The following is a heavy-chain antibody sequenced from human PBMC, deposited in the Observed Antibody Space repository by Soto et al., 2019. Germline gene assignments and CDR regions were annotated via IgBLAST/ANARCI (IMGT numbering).Heavy chain of an antibody. Sequence: SETLSLTCTVSGVSISSPHHNWSLIRQYPGKGLEWIGFIHYSGSTYYNPSLKSRVAISVDTSKNQFSLKLSSVTAADTAVYYCARGDYGSGVDYWGQGTLVTVSS. D-gene: IGHD3-10*01. J-gene: IGHJ4*02. CDR1: GVSISSPHHN. CDR2: IHYSGST. CDR3: ARGDYGSGVDY. V-gene: IGHV4-30-4*01.